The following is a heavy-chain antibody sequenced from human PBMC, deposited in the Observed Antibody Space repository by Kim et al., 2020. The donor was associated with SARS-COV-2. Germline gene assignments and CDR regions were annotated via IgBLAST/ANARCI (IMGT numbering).Heavy chain of an antibody. D-gene: IGHD6-19*01. CDR1: RDRVSSNSAS. CDR3: VGGGGWNT. V-gene: IGHV6-1*01. J-gene: IGHJ5*02. CDR2: TYYRSKWYN. Sequence: SQTLSLTCAISRDRVSSNSASWNWIRQSPSRGLEWLGRTYYRSKWYNEYAVSVKSRITITPYTSKNQFSLQLNSVTPEDTAVYYCVGGGGWNTWGQGTLVTVSS.